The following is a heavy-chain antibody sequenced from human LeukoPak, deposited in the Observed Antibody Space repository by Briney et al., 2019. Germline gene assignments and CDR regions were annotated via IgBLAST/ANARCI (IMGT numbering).Heavy chain of an antibody. V-gene: IGHV3-23*01. CDR2: ISGSGGST. J-gene: IGHJ1*01. CDR3: AKGRYCSGGSCRRAYTAEYFQH. CDR1: GFTFSSYA. Sequence: PAGGSLRLSCAASGFTFSSYAMSWVRQAPGKGLEWVSAISGSGGSTYYADSVKGRFTISRDNSKNTLYLQMNSLRAEDTAVYYCAKGRYCSGGSCRRAYTAEYFQHWGQGTLVTVSS. D-gene: IGHD2-15*01.